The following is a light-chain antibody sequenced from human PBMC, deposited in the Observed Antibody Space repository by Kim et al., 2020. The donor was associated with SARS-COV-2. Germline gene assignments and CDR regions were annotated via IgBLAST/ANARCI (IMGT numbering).Light chain of an antibody. Sequence: PGQTARITGGGNNIAGHSVHWYQQDPGQAPVLVIYGDSDRPSGIPERFSGSKAATTATLTISRVEAGDEADYYCQVWDTDTDDYVFGTGTKVTVL. CDR3: QVWDTDTDDYV. J-gene: IGLJ1*01. CDR1: NIAGHS. V-gene: IGLV3-21*01. CDR2: GDS.